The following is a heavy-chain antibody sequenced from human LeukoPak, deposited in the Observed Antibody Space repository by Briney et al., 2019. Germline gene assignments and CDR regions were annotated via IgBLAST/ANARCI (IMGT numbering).Heavy chain of an antibody. J-gene: IGHJ4*02. CDR3: AKIPTGPSYYFDY. Sequence: PGGSLRLSCAASGFTFSSYSMNWVRQAPGKGLEWVSSISGSSSFIYYADSVKGRFTISRDNSKNTLYLQMNSLRAEDTAVYYCAKIPTGPSYYFDYWGQGTLVTVSS. CDR1: GFTFSSYS. V-gene: IGHV3-21*01. CDR2: ISGSSSFI. D-gene: IGHD2-8*02.